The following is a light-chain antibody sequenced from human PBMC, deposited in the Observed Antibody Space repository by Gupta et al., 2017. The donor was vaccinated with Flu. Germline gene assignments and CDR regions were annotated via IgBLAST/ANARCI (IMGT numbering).Light chain of an antibody. CDR3: QQRSNWPGLFT. Sequence: EIVLIQSHATVSLSPRARATLSCRASQSVSSYLAWYQQKPGPAPRLLIYDASNRATGIPARFSGSGSGTDFTLTISSLEPEDFAVYYCQQRSNWPGLFTFGPGTKVDIK. V-gene: IGKV3-11*01. J-gene: IGKJ3*01. CDR2: DAS. CDR1: QSVSSY.